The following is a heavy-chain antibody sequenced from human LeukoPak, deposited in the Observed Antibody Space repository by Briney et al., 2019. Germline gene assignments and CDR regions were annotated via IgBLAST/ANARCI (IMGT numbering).Heavy chain of an antibody. CDR1: GFTFNICT. CDR3: ARRGCDSTGHQGDFDY. CDR2: ISSTSSDI. V-gene: IGHV3-21*01. Sequence: KPGGSLRLSCAASGFTFNICTINWFRQGPGKGLEWVSSISSTSSDIHYADSVKGRFTIFRDNAKNSLYLQMDSLRAEDTAVYYCARRGCDSTGHQGDFDYWGQGTLVTVSS. D-gene: IGHD3-22*01. J-gene: IGHJ4*02.